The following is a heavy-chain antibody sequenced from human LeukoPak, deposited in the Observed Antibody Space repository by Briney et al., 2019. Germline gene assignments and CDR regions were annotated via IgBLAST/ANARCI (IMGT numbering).Heavy chain of an antibody. J-gene: IGHJ3*02. Sequence: PGGSLRLSCAASGFTFSSYAMHWVRQAPGKGLEWVAVISYEGSNKYYADSVKGRFTISRDNSKNTLYLQMNSLRAEDTAVYYCARDPKWELRGDAFDIWGQGTMVTVSS. V-gene: IGHV3-30-3*01. CDR3: ARDPKWELRGDAFDI. D-gene: IGHD1-26*01. CDR2: ISYEGSNK. CDR1: GFTFSSYA.